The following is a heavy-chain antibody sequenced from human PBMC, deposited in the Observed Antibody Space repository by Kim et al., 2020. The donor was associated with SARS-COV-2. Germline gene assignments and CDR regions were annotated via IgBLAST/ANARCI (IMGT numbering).Heavy chain of an antibody. CDR1: GYTFTSYY. Sequence: ASVKVSCKASGYTFTSYYTHWVRQAPGQGLEWMGVINPSGGDTSYAQKFQGRVTMTRDTSTSTVYMELSSLRSEDTAVYYCARVPFGELGDFDYWGQGTLVTVSS. J-gene: IGHJ4*02. CDR3: ARVPFGELGDFDY. D-gene: IGHD3-10*01. V-gene: IGHV1-46*01. CDR2: INPSGGDT.